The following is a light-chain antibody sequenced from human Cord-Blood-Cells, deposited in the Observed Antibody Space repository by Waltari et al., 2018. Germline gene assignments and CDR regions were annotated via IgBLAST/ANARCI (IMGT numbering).Light chain of an antibody. CDR3: QQSYSTLLT. CDR2: AAS. J-gene: IGKJ4*01. CDR1: QSISSY. Sequence: DIQMTQSPSSLSASVGERVTITCRASQSISSYLNWYQQKPGKAPKLLIYAASSLQSGVPSRFSGSGSGTEFALTISSLQPEDFATYYCQQSYSTLLTFGGGTKVEIK. V-gene: IGKV1-39*01.